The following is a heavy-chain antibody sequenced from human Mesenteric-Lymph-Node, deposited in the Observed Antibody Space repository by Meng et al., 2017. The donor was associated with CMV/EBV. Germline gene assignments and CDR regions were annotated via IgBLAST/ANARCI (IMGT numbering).Heavy chain of an antibody. D-gene: IGHD3-10*01. CDR1: GFTFDDYA. Sequence: GESLKISCAASGFTFDDYAMHWVRQAPGKGLEWVSLISWDGGSTYYADSVKGRFTISRDNSKNSLYLQMNSLRAEDTALYYCAKDIGRYGSGSYQDYWGQGTLVTVSS. CDR2: ISWDGGST. V-gene: IGHV3-43D*03. J-gene: IGHJ4*02. CDR3: AKDIGRYGSGSYQDY.